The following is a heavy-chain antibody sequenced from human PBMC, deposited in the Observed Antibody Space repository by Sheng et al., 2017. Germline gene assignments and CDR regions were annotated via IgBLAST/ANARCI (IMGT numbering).Heavy chain of an antibody. CDR2: IVVGSGDT. CDR3: AAVVGGSTDYSYYMDV. Sequence: QMQLVQSGPEVKTPGTSVKVSCKASGFTFTSSAVQWVRQARGQRLEWIGWIVVGSGDTNYAQKFQERVTITRDMSTSTAYMELSSLRSEDTAMYYCAAVVGGSTDYSYYMDVWAKGPRSPSP. V-gene: IGHV1-58*01. D-gene: IGHD1-1*01. CDR1: GFTFTSSA. J-gene: IGHJ6*03.